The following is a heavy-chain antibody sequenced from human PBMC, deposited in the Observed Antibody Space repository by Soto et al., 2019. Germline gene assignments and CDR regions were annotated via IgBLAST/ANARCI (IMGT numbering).Heavy chain of an antibody. J-gene: IGHJ6*02. CDR1: GYSFTSYW. D-gene: IGHD3-10*01. Sequence: PGESLKISCKGSGYSFTSYWISWVRQMPGKGLEWMGRIDPSDSYTNYSPSFQGHVTISADKSINTAYLQWSSLKASDTAMYYCARLTGVGYYYYGMDVWGQGTTVTVSS. V-gene: IGHV5-10-1*01. CDR3: ARLTGVGYYYYGMDV. CDR2: IDPSDSYT.